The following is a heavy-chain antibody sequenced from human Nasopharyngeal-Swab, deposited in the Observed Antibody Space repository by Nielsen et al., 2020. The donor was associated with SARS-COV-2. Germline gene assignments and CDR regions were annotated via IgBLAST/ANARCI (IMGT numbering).Heavy chain of an antibody. V-gene: IGHV4-30-2*01. D-gene: IGHD6-13*01. J-gene: IGHJ4*02. Sequence: SETLSLTCAVSGGSISSGGYSWSWIRQPPGKGLEWIGNIYHSGSTYYNPSLKSRVTISVDRSKNQFSLKLSSVTAADTAVYYCARCIAAAGPAPDYWGQGTLVTVSS. CDR1: GGSISSGGYS. CDR2: IYHSGST. CDR3: ARCIAAAGPAPDY.